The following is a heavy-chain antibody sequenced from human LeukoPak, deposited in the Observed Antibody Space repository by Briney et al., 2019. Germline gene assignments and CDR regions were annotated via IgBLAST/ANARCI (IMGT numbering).Heavy chain of an antibody. J-gene: IGHJ6*02. CDR2: IYYTGTT. D-gene: IGHD4-17*01. Sequence: PSETLSLTCSVSGGSISTYYWSWVRQLPRKGLEWIGYIYYTGTTNYNPSLRSRVTISVDASRNQFSLRLSSVTAADTAVYYCAREDPQTTVPEGMDVWGHGTTVIVSS. CDR3: AREDPQTTVPEGMDV. V-gene: IGHV4-59*01. CDR1: GGSISTYY.